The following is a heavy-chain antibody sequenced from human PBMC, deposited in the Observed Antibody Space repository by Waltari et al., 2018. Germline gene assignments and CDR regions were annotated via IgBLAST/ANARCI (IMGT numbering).Heavy chain of an antibody. CDR2: IYHSGST. CDR3: AREPIVGATAFWYFDL. V-gene: IGHV4-38-2*02. J-gene: IGHJ2*01. CDR1: GYSISSGYY. Sequence: QVQLQESGPGLVKPSETLSLTCTVSGYSISSGYYWGWIRQPPGKGLEWIGSIYHSGSTYYNPSLKSRVTISVDTSKNQFSLKLSSVTAADTAVYYCAREPIVGATAFWYFDLWGRGTLVTFSS. D-gene: IGHD1-26*01.